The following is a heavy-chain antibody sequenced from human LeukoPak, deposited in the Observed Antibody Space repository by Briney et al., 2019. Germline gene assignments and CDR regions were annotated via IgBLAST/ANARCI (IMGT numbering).Heavy chain of an antibody. CDR2: IIPILGIA. CDR3: ARWPSKSRREGALDI. CDR1: GGTFSSYA. V-gene: IGHV1-69*04. Sequence: SVKVSCKASGGTFSSYAISWVRQAPGQGLEWMGRIIPILGIANYAQKFQGRVTITADKSTSTAYMELSSLRSEDTAVYYCARWPSKSRREGALDIWGQGTMVTVSS. D-gene: IGHD1-26*01. J-gene: IGHJ3*02.